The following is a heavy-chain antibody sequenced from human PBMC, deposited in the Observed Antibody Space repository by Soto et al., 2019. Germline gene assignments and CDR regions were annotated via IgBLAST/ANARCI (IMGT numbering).Heavy chain of an antibody. V-gene: IGHV1-46*01. CDR2: IDADSGTT. J-gene: IGHJ4*02. D-gene: IGHD3-22*01. CDR1: GYIFSNFN. Sequence: QVQLVQSGAEVQKPGASVRVACKASGYIFSNFNMHWVRLAPGQGPAWMGIIDADSGTTSYAQKFQGSVTRGIDRSTATVFLEVSSLTSEDTDTYLCVRDSENSSGYYDYWGQGVLVTVSS. CDR3: VRDSENSSGYYDY.